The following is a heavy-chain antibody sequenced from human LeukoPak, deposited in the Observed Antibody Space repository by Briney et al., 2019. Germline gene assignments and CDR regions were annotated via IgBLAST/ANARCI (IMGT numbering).Heavy chain of an antibody. CDR2: INPGDSNT. D-gene: IGHD3-10*01. CDR3: ATPSYFGSQY. CDR1: GYTFTSHW. V-gene: IGHV5-51*01. Sequence: GESLKISCKGSGYTFTSHWIGWVRQMPGKGLEWMGIINPGDSNTVYSPPFQGQVTISVDKSISTAYLQWGSLQASDTAMYFCATPSYFGSQYWGQGTLVTVSS. J-gene: IGHJ4*02.